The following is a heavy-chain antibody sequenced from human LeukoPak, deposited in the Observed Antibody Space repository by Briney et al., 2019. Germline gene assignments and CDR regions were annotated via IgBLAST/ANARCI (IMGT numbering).Heavy chain of an antibody. Sequence: GESLKISCKGSGYSFTSYWIGWVRQMPGKGLEWMGIIYPGDSDTRYSPSFQGQVTISADKSISTAYLQWSSLKASDTAMYYCARQGSYDFWSGYSYYYYYGMDVWGQGTMVTVSS. CDR3: ARQGSYDFWSGYSYYYYYGMDV. D-gene: IGHD3-3*01. V-gene: IGHV5-51*01. CDR2: IYPGDSDT. J-gene: IGHJ6*02. CDR1: GYSFTSYW.